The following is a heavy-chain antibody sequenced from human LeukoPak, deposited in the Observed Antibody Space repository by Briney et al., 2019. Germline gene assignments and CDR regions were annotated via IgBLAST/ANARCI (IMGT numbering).Heavy chain of an antibody. CDR1: GGTFTSHA. D-gene: IGHD3-10*01. CDR2: IIPTLGVA. J-gene: IGHJ4*02. V-gene: IGHV1-69*04. CDR3: ARDMDVGFGELVDS. Sequence: SVKVSCKASGGTFTSHAISWVRQAPGQGLEWLGRIIPTLGVATYAQKLQGRVTITADRSTSTAYMELSSLRSEDTAVYYCARDMDVGFGELVDSWGQGTLVTVSS.